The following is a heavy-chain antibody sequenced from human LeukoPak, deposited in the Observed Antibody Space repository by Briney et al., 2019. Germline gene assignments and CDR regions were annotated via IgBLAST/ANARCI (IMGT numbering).Heavy chain of an antibody. J-gene: IGHJ4*02. V-gene: IGHV4-4*07. Sequence: SETLSLTCTVSGDSISNYHWSWIRQPAGQGLEWIGQIHTSGSTNYNPPLKSRVTMSIDTPENQFSLTIRSVTAADTAVYYCARRGISSGWSFDYWGQGTLVTVSS. CDR2: IHTSGST. D-gene: IGHD6-19*01. CDR1: GDSISNYH. CDR3: ARRGISSGWSFDY.